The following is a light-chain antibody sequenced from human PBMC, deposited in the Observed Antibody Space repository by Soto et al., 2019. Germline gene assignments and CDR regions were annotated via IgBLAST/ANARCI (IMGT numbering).Light chain of an antibody. CDR2: EVS. CDR1: SSDVGAYNY. CDR3: CSFTSTTTYV. V-gene: IGLV2-14*01. J-gene: IGLJ1*01. Sequence: QSALTQPASVSVSLGQSITISSTGTSSDVGAYNYVSWYQQQPGKAPKLMISEVSNRPSGVSNRFSGSKSGNTASLIISGLQAEDEADYYCCSFTSTTTYVCGTGPKVTV.